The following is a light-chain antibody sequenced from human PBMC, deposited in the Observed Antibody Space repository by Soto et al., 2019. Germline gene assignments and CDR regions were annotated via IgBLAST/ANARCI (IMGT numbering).Light chain of an antibody. CDR1: QSVSSN. J-gene: IGKJ1*01. Sequence: EIVMTQSPATLSVSPGERATLSCRASQSVSSNLAWYQQKPDQAPRLLIYGASTRATGIPARFSGSGSGTEFTLTISSLQSEDFAVYYCQQYNNWPPWTFGQGTKV. CDR3: QQYNNWPPWT. V-gene: IGKV3-15*01. CDR2: GAS.